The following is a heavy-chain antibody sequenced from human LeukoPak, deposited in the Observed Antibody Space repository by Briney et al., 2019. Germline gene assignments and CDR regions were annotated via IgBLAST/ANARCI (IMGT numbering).Heavy chain of an antibody. D-gene: IGHD1-26*01. J-gene: IGHJ6*03. CDR2: ISSSGDNI. CDR1: GFNFNSFS. CDR3: AKVEGSYYYYYYMDV. V-gene: IGHV3-48*01. Sequence: GGSLRLSCAASGFNFNSFSMNWVRQAPGKGLEWVSYISSSGDNIHYSDSVEGRFTASRDNAKNSLYLQTNSLRAEDTAVYYCAKVEGSYYYYYYMDVWGKGTTVTISS.